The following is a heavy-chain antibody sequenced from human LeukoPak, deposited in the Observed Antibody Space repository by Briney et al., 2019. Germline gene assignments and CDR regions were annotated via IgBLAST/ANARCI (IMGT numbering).Heavy chain of an antibody. J-gene: IGHJ3*02. V-gene: IGHV3-7*01. CDR1: GFPFSNYW. CDR2: IKQHGSEK. D-gene: IGHD7-27*01. Sequence: GGSLRLSCAASGFPFSNYWMHWVRQVPGKGLEWVANIKQHGSEKYYVDSVKGRFTISRDNAKNSLYLQMNSLRAEDTAVYYCARENWGRAFDIWGQGTMVTVSS. CDR3: ARENWGRAFDI.